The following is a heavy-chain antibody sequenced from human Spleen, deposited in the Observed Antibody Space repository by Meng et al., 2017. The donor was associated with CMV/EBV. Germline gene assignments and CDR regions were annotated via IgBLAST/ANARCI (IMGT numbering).Heavy chain of an antibody. CDR2: IYGAGDT. D-gene: IGHD4-23*01. Sequence: GESLKISCAASGFTVSTNYMTWVRQAPGKGLEWVSIIYGAGDTYYADSLKGRFTISRVSSKNTVYLQMNSLTAEDTAVYYCARVRSAGGIPNWFDSWGQGTLVTVSS. CDR1: GFTVSTNY. J-gene: IGHJ5*01. CDR3: ARVRSAGGIPNWFDS. V-gene: IGHV3-53*01.